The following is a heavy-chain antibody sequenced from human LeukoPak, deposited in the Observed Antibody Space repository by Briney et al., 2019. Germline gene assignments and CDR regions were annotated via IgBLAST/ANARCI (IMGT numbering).Heavy chain of an antibody. CDR1: GGSISSNSYY. J-gene: IGHJ6*03. V-gene: IGHV4-39*01. CDR2: MYYSGST. Sequence: SETLSLTCTVSGGSISSNSYYWGWIRQPPGKGLEWIGNMYYSGSTYYNPSLKSRVTISVDTSKNQFSLKLSSVTAADTAVYYCARHGRKWLYYYYYYMDVWGKGTTVTISS. CDR3: ARHGRKWLYYYYYYMDV. D-gene: IGHD3-22*01.